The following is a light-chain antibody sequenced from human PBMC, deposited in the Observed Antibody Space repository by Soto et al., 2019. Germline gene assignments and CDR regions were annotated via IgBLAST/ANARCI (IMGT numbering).Light chain of an antibody. J-gene: IGKJ1*01. CDR2: DAS. Sequence: DIQMTQSPSTLSASVGDRVTITCRASQSISSWLAWYQQKPGKAPKLLIYDASSLESGVPSRFSGSGSGTELTLTISSLQPDDFATYYCQQYNSYPRWTFGQGTKVEIK. CDR3: QQYNSYPRWT. V-gene: IGKV1-5*01. CDR1: QSISSW.